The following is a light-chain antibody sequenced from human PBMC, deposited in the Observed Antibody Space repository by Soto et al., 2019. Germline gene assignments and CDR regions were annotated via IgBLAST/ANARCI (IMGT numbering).Light chain of an antibody. CDR3: QQSYSFPYT. CDR1: QTISNY. J-gene: IGKJ2*01. CDR2: AAS. Sequence: DIQMTQSPSSLSAAVGDRVTITCRPSQTISNYLNWYQQKPGKAPKFLIYAASTLQNGVPSRFSDRTSGADFTLSINGLQPEDFATYYCQQSYSFPYTFGQGTNLEI. V-gene: IGKV1-39*01.